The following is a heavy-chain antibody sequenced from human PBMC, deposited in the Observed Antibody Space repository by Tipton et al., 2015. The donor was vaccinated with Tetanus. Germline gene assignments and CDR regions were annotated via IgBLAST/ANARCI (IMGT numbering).Heavy chain of an antibody. CDR1: GGSISSGDYY. V-gene: IGHV4-30-4*01. Sequence: TLSLTCTVSGGSISSGDYYWSWIRQPPGKGLEWIGYIYYSGSTYYNPSLKSRVTISVDTSKNQFSLKLSSVTAADTAVYYCARTTVVTLFDYWGQGTLVTVSS. CDR3: ARTTVVTLFDY. J-gene: IGHJ4*02. D-gene: IGHD4-23*01. CDR2: IYYSGST.